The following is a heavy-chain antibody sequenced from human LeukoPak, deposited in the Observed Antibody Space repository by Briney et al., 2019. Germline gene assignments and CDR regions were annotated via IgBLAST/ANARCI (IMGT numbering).Heavy chain of an antibody. CDR2: INPNSGGT. V-gene: IGHV1-2*02. CDR3: ARDPRGDYDFWSGYYHNWFDP. J-gene: IGHJ5*02. D-gene: IGHD3-3*01. Sequence: ASVKVSCKASGYTFTGYYMHWVRQAPGQGLEWMGWINPNSGGTNYAQKFQGRVTMTRDTSISTAYMELSRLRSDDTAVYYCARDPRGDYDFWSGYYHNWFDPWGQGTLVTVSS. CDR1: GYTFTGYY.